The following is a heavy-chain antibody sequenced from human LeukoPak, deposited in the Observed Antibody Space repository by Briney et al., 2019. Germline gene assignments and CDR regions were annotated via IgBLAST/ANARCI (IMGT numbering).Heavy chain of an antibody. J-gene: IGHJ4*02. Sequence: PSETLSLTCTVSGGSIRSGDFYWSWIRQPPGKGLEWIGYIYYTGSTDYNPSLKSRVAISVDTSKNQFSLKLSSVTAADTAVYYCARGSKAAPGTFDYWGQGTLVTVSS. CDR2: IYYTGST. D-gene: IGHD6-13*01. V-gene: IGHV4-61*08. CDR1: GGSIRSGDFY. CDR3: ARGSKAAPGTFDY.